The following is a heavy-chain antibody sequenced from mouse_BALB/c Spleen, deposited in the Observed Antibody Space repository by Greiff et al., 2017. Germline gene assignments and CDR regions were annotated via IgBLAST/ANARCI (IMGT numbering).Heavy chain of an antibody. CDR3: ARMGFYGNYAMDY. Sequence: EVMLVESGGGLVQPGGSLKLSCAASGFTFSSYGMSWVRQTPDKRLELVATINSNGGSTYYPDSVKGRFTISRDNAKNTLYLQMSSLKSEDTAMYYCARMGFYGNYAMDYWGQGTSVTVSS. V-gene: IGHV5-6-3*01. D-gene: IGHD2-1*01. CDR2: INSNGGST. J-gene: IGHJ4*01. CDR1: GFTFSSYG.